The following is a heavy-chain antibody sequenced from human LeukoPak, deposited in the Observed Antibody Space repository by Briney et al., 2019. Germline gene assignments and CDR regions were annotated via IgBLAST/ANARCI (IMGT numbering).Heavy chain of an antibody. CDR2: INGDGSST. J-gene: IGHJ4*02. CDR1: GFTFSSYW. D-gene: IGHD6-19*01. Sequence: GGSLRLSCAASGFTFSSYWMHWVRQAPGKGLVWVSHINGDGSSTNYADSVKGRFTISGDNAKNTLSLQMNSLRAEDTAVYYCARDTAVAGAVYFDYWGQGSLVTVSS. CDR3: ARDTAVAGAVYFDY. V-gene: IGHV3-74*01.